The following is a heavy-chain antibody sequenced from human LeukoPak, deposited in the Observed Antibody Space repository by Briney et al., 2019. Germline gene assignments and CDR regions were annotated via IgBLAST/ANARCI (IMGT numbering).Heavy chain of an antibody. V-gene: IGHV1-8*03. J-gene: IGHJ6*03. Sequence: ASVKVSCKASGGTFSSYAISWVRQAPGQGLEWMGWMNPNSGNTGYAQKFQGRVTITRNTSISTAYMELSSLRSEDTAVYYCARGALAAAGSYYYYYYMDVWGKGTTVTVSS. D-gene: IGHD6-13*01. CDR1: GGTFSSYA. CDR2: MNPNSGNT. CDR3: ARGALAAAGSYYYYYYMDV.